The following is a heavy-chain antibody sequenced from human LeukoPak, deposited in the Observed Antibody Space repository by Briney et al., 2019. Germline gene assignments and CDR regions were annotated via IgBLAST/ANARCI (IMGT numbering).Heavy chain of an antibody. V-gene: IGHV3-33*06. Sequence: PGGSLRLSCAASGFTFSSYGMHWVRQGPGKGLEWVAVIWYDGSNKYYADSVKGRFTISSDNSKNTLYLQMNSLRGDDTAVYYCAKGDYEILTARDGMDVWGQGTRVTVSS. D-gene: IGHD3-9*01. CDR1: GFTFSSYG. CDR3: AKGDYEILTARDGMDV. CDR2: IWYDGSNK. J-gene: IGHJ6*02.